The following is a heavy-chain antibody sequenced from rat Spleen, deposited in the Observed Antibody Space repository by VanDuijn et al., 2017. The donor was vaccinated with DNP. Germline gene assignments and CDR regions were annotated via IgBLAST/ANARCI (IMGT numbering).Heavy chain of an antibody. CDR2: ISPSGGSS. V-gene: IGHV5S13*01. D-gene: IGHD1-11*01. CDR3: ATGVYGGYADWFTY. Sequence: EVQLVETGGGLVQPGRSLKLSCAVSGFTFSDYSMAWVRQAPTKGLEWVASISPSGGSSYYRDSVKGRFTVSRDNAKNTQYLQMDSLRSEDTATYYCATGVYGGYADWFTYWGQGVMVTVSS. CDR1: GFTFSDYS. J-gene: IGHJ2*01.